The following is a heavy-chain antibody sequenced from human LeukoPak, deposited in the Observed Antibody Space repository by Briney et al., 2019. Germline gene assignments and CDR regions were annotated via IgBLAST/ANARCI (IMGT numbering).Heavy chain of an antibody. V-gene: IGHV1-69*13. J-gene: IGHJ4*02. CDR2: IIPIFGTA. Sequence: SVKVSCKASGGTFSSYAISWVRQAPGQGLEWMGGIIPIFGTANYAQKFQGRVTITADESTSTAYMELSSLRSEDTAVYYCATNFDWLLPFDYWGQGTLVTVSS. CDR1: GGTFSSYA. D-gene: IGHD3-9*01. CDR3: ATNFDWLLPFDY.